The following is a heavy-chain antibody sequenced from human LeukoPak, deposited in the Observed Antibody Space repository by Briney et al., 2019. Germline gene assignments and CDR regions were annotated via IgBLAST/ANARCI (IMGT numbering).Heavy chain of an antibody. D-gene: IGHD2-15*01. CDR2: ISPYNGNT. V-gene: IGHV1-18*01. Sequence: ASVKVSCKASGYTFTTYGISWVRHAPGQGLEWMGWISPYNGNTNYAQKLQGRVTMTTDTSTSTAYMELRSLRSDDTAVYYCARDRAEVVAATDYWGQGTLVTVSS. CDR3: ARDRAEVVAATDY. CDR1: GYTFTTYG. J-gene: IGHJ4*02.